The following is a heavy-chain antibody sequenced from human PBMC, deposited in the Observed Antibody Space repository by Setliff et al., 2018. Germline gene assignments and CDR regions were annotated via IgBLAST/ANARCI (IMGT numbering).Heavy chain of an antibody. Sequence: ASVKVSCKASGGTFSSYAISWVRQAPGQGLEWMGGIIPIFGTANYAQKFQGRVTITADESTSTAYMELSSLSSEDTAVYYCARDLIDPDYGEVVYWGQGTLVTVSS. J-gene: IGHJ4*02. V-gene: IGHV1-69*13. D-gene: IGHD4-17*01. CDR2: IIPIFGTA. CDR1: GGTFSSYA. CDR3: ARDLIDPDYGEVVY.